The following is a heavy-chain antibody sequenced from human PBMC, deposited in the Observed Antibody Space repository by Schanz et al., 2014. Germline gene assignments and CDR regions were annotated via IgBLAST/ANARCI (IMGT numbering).Heavy chain of an antibody. CDR1: GFTFGSYP. Sequence: QVQLVESGGGVVQPGRSLRLSCAASGFTFGSYPIHWVRQAPGKGLEWVAVISHDGNNKYYGDSVKGRFTISRDNSKNTVYLLMNSLRVEDTAVYYCAKGQLLSYYFDYWGQGTLVTVSS. V-gene: IGHV3-30*04. CDR2: ISHDGNNK. CDR3: AKGQLLSYYFDY. D-gene: IGHD2-21*01. J-gene: IGHJ4*02.